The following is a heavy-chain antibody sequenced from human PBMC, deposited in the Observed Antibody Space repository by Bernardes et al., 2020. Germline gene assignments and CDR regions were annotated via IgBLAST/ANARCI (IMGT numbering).Heavy chain of an antibody. J-gene: IGHJ6*03. CDR1: GGSSSTFY. D-gene: IGHD3-3*01. V-gene: IGHV4-34*01. CDR2: INLCASA. Sequence: SETLSLTCGVSGGSSSTFYCTWFCQRPRTGQELIWEINLCASANSNTSLTRRVNMSVDMSMNQFSLRLTSVTDAATAIYYCAGLREDYFYMDVWGKGTTVAVAS. CDR3: AGLREDYFYMDV.